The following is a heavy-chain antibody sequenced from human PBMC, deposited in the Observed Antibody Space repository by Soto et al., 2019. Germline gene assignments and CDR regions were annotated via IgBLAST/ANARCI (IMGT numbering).Heavy chain of an antibody. D-gene: IGHD3-22*01. J-gene: IGHJ4*02. V-gene: IGHV1-2*04. CDR1: GYTFTGYY. Sequence: ASVKVSCKASGYTFTGYYMHWVRQAPGQGLEWMGWINPNSGGTNYAQKFQGWVTMTRDTSISTAYMELSRLRSDDTAVYYCARVSMAYYYDSSGSDPFDYWGQGTLVTVSS. CDR2: INPNSGGT. CDR3: ARVSMAYYYDSSGSDPFDY.